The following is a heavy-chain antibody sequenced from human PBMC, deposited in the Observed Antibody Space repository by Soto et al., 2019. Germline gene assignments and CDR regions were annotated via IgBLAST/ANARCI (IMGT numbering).Heavy chain of an antibody. CDR2: ISGSGSTI. CDR3: ARGGVY. Sequence: GGSLRLSCEAAGFTFSSHEMNWIRQTPGKRLEWIAKISGSGSTINYADSVKGRFTISRDNVQRTLHLQMDSLRVEDTGVYYCARGGVYWGRGTLVTVSS. CDR1: GFTFSSHE. V-gene: IGHV3-48*03. J-gene: IGHJ1*01. D-gene: IGHD2-8*01.